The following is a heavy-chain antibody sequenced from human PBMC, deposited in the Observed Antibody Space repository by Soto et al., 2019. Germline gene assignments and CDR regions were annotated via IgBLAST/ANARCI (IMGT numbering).Heavy chain of an antibody. J-gene: IGHJ4*02. CDR1: GGSISSYY. D-gene: IGHD2-8*02. CDR2: IYYSGST. Sequence: QVQLQESGPGLVKPSETLSLTCTVSGGSISSYYWSWIRQPPGKGLEWIGYIYYSGSTNYNPSLTSRVTISVDTSKNQFSLKLSSVTAADTALYYCARITVVSWTYYFDYWGQGTLVTVSS. CDR3: ARITVVSWTYYFDY. V-gene: IGHV4-59*01.